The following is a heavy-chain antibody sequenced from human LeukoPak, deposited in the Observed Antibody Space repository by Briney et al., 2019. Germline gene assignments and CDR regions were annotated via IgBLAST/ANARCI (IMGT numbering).Heavy chain of an antibody. Sequence: PSGPRPLTGAAPGAPLNSYYWTGIRQPPGKGRKWIGYIFYSGSTNYNPSLKSRVTMSVDRSKNQFSLKLSSVTAADTAVYYCARGTDILTWGQGTLVTVSS. V-gene: IGHV4-59*13. D-gene: IGHD3-9*01. J-gene: IGHJ5*02. CDR2: IFYSGST. CDR1: GAPLNSYY. CDR3: ARGTDILT.